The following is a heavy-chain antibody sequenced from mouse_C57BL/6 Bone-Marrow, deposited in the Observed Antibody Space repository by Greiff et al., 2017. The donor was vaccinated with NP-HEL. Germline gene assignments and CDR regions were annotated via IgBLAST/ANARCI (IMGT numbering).Heavy chain of an antibody. CDR3: ARTYSNYGFYWYFDV. J-gene: IGHJ1*03. CDR2: IYPSDSET. CDR1: GYTFTSYW. Sequence: QVQPQQPGAELVRPGSSVKLSCKASGYTFTSYWMDWVKQRPGQGLEWIGNIYPSDSETHYNQKFKDKATLTVDKSSSTAYMQLSSLTSEDSAVYYCARTYSNYGFYWYFDVWGTGTTVTVSS. D-gene: IGHD2-5*01. V-gene: IGHV1-61*01.